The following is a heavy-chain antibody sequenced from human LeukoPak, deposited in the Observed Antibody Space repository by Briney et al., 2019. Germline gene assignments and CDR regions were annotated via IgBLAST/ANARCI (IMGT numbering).Heavy chain of an antibody. D-gene: IGHD3-22*01. CDR3: ARSLIRWYYDSSGYLDY. V-gene: IGHV4-39*01. J-gene: IGHJ4*02. CDR2: IYYSGST. CDR1: GGFISSSSYY. Sequence: SETLSLTCTVSGGFISSSSYYWGWIRQPPGKGLEWIGSIYYSGSTYYNPSLKSRVTISVDTSKNQFSLKLSSVTAADAAVYYCARSLIRWYYDSSGYLDYWGQGTLVTVSS.